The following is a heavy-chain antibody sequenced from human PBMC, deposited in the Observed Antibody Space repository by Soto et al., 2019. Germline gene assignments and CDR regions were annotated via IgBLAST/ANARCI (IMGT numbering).Heavy chain of an antibody. CDR2: INPNSGGT. D-gene: IGHD2-2*01. CDR3: ARGADIVVVPAVEGDYIRDY. V-gene: IGHV1-2*04. CDR1: GYTFTGYY. J-gene: IGHJ4*02. Sequence: QVQLVQSGAEVKKPGASVKVSCKASGYTFTGYYMHWVRQAPGQGLEWMGWINPNSGGTNYAQKFQGWVTMTRDTSISTAYMERSRLRSDDTAVYYCARGADIVVVPAVEGDYIRDYWGQGTLVTVSS.